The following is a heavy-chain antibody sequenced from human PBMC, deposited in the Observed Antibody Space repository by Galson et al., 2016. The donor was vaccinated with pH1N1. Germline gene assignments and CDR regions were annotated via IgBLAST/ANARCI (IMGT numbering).Heavy chain of an antibody. J-gene: IGHJ6*02. CDR1: GYTFNRYG. D-gene: IGHD3-3*01. CDR3: ARDKPQGVVILPPSYYYGMDV. Sequence: VKVSCKASGYTFNRYGISWVRQAHGQGLEWMGWISAYTGDTNFAQKFQGRVTMTTDTSTSTAYMELRSLRSDDTAVYYCARDKPQGVVILPPSYYYGMDVWGQGTTVTVSS. V-gene: IGHV1-18*01. CDR2: ISAYTGDT.